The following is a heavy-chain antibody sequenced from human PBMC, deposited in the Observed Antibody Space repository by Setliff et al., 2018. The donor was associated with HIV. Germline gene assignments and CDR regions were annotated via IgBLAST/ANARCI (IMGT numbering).Heavy chain of an antibody. Sequence: GGSLRLSCATSESTFSSYAMGWVRQAPERGLEWVSVIQSDGSRTSYSDSVRGRFTISRDNSKNTLFLEMSSLSADDTAIYYCAKLPHSSAWYSPFYYFEYWGQGTLVTVPQ. CDR2: IQSDGSRT. V-gene: IGHV3-23*03. D-gene: IGHD6-19*01. CDR1: ESTFSSYA. J-gene: IGHJ4*02. CDR3: AKLPHSSAWYSPFYYFEY.